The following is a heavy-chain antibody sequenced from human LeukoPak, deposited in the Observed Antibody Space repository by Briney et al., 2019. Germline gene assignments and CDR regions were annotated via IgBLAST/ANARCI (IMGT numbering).Heavy chain of an antibody. J-gene: IGHJ4*02. CDR1: GFTFSSYW. CDR3: ARDWGCSGGSCYSGPDY. D-gene: IGHD2-15*01. V-gene: IGHV3-7*01. Sequence: PGGSLRFSCAASGFTFSSYWMSWVRQAPGKGLEWVANIKQDGSEKYYVDSVKGRFTISRDNAKNSLYLQMNSLRAEDTAVYYCARDWGCSGGSCYSGPDYWGQGTLVTVSS. CDR2: IKQDGSEK.